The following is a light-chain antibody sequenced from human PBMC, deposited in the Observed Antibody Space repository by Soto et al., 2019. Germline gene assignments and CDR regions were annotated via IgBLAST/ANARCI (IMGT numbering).Light chain of an antibody. CDR1: QSVRSY. CDR2: DAS. Sequence: EIVLTQSPATLSLSPGERATLSCRASQSVRSYLAWYQQKPGQAPRLLIYDASNRATGIPARFSRSGSGTDFTLTISSLEPEDFAVYYCQQRSNWPRALTFGGGTKVEIK. J-gene: IGKJ4*01. CDR3: QQRSNWPRALT. V-gene: IGKV3-11*01.